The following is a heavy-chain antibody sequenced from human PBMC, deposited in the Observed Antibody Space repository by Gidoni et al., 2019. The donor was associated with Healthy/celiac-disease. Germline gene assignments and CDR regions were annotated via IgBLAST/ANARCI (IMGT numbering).Heavy chain of an antibody. CDR1: GGSISSGSYY. CDR2: IYTSGST. CDR3: AKTVYYYDSSGYYDDAFDI. D-gene: IGHD3-22*01. Sequence: QVQLQESGPGLVKPSQTLSLTCTVSGGSISSGSYYWSWIRQPAGKGLEWIGRIYTSGSTNYNPSLKSRVTISVDTSKNQFSLKLSSVTDADTAVYYCAKTVYYYDSSGYYDDAFDIWGQGTMVTVSS. V-gene: IGHV4-61*02. J-gene: IGHJ3*02.